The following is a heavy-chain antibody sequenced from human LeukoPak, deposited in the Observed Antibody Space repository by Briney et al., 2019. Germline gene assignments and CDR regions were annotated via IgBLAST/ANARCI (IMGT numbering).Heavy chain of an antibody. V-gene: IGHV3-23*01. CDR2: ISGSGGST. D-gene: IGHD1-26*01. Sequence: GGSLRLSCAASGFIFSSYAMSWVRQAPGKGLEWVSTISGSGGSTYYADSVKGRFTISRDNSKNTVYLQMNSLRAEDTAVYYCATIVGATNEGFDPWGQGTLVTVSS. CDR1: GFIFSSYA. CDR3: ATIVGATNEGFDP. J-gene: IGHJ5*02.